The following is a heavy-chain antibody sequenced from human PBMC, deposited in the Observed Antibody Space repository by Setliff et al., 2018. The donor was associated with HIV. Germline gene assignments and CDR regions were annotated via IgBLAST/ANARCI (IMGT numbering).Heavy chain of an antibody. V-gene: IGHV3-21*04. CDR1: GFTFSSYT. CDR2: ISGGGKSI. CDR3: ARTYYYDASGYYRPFDI. J-gene: IGHJ3*02. D-gene: IGHD3-22*01. Sequence: GESLKISCAASGFTFSSYTMHWVRQAPGKGLEWVASISGGGKSIYYADSVKGRFTISRDNADRSLYLQMNSLRAEDTAVYYCARTYYYDASGYYRPFDIWGQGTMVTVSS.